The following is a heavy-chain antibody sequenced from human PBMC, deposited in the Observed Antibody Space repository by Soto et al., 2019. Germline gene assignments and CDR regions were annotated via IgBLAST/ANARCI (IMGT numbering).Heavy chain of an antibody. CDR1: GFTFSSYA. J-gene: IGHJ4*02. CDR2: ISGSGGNT. CDR3: AKHNRYDFWSSYYEFDY. D-gene: IGHD3-3*01. V-gene: IGHV3-23*01. Sequence: VGSLRLSCAASGFTFSSYAMSWVRQAPGKGLEWVSAISGSGGNTYYADSVKCRFTVSRDNSKNTLYLQMNSLRAEDTAVYYCAKHNRYDFWSSYYEFDYWGQATLVTAPQ.